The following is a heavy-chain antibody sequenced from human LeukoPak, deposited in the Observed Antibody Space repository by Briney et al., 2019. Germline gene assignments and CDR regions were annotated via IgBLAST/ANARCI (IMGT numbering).Heavy chain of an antibody. CDR2: ISDDGRNK. CDR3: AKRPSDYGDYVTYFDY. V-gene: IGHV3-30*18. CDR1: GFSFISYG. Sequence: GGSLRLSCAASGFSFISYGMHWVHQAPGKGLEWVGVISDDGRNKKYADSVKGRFTISRDNSKDTLYLQMNSLRDEDTAVYYCAKRPSDYGDYVTYFDYWGQGTLVTVSS. J-gene: IGHJ4*02. D-gene: IGHD4-17*01.